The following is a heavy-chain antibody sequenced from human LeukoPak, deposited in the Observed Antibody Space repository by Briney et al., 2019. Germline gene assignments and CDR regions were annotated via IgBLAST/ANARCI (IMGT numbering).Heavy chain of an antibody. J-gene: IGHJ4*02. Sequence: GGSLRLSCAASGFTFSDYYMSWIRQAPGKGLEWVSYISSSGSTIYYADSVKGRFTISRDNAKSSLYLQMNSLRAEDTAVYYCARGVTYYYDSSGYGYWGQGTLVTVSS. V-gene: IGHV3-11*01. D-gene: IGHD3-22*01. CDR2: ISSSGSTI. CDR1: GFTFSDYY. CDR3: ARGVTYYYDSSGYGY.